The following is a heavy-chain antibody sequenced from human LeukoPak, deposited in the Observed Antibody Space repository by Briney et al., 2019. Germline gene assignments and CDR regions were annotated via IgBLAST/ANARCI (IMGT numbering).Heavy chain of an antibody. CDR2: ITGGGGST. CDR1: GFTSSSYA. J-gene: IGHJ4*02. CDR3: AKGLTPTRFYFDS. V-gene: IGHV3-23*01. D-gene: IGHD4-11*01. Sequence: PGGSLRLSCAASGFTSSSYAMSWVRQAPGKGLEGVSGITGGGGSTYYADSVTGRFSISRDNTKNTLFLQMDSLRAEDTAEYYCAKGLTPTRFYFDSCGQGTLVTVSS.